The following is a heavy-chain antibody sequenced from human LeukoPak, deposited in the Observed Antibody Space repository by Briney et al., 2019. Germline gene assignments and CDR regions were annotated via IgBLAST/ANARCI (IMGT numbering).Heavy chain of an antibody. J-gene: IGHJ5*02. Sequence: SETLSLTCTVSGGSISSYYWSWIRQPPGKGLEWVGYIYFSGNTNYNPSLKSRVTISVDTSKNQFSLKLSSVTAADTAVYYCARGLRVKNWFDPWGQGTLVTVSS. CDR3: ARGLRVKNWFDP. CDR2: IYFSGNT. D-gene: IGHD2-21*02. V-gene: IGHV4-59*12. CDR1: GGSISSYY.